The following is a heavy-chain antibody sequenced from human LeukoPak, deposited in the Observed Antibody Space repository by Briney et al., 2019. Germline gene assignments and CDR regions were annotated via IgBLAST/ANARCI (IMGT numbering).Heavy chain of an antibody. CDR3: ARVLERWLQGPIDY. Sequence: GASVKVSCKASGYTFTSYGISWVRQAPGQGLEWMGWISAYNGNTNYAQKLQGRVTMTTDTSTSTAYMELRSLRSEDTAVYYCARVLERWLQGPIDYWGQGTLVTVSS. J-gene: IGHJ4*02. D-gene: IGHD5-24*01. CDR1: GYTFTSYG. CDR2: ISAYNGNT. V-gene: IGHV1-18*01.